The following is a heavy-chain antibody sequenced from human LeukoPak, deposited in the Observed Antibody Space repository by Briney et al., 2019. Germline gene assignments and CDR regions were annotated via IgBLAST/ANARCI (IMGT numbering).Heavy chain of an antibody. Sequence: SETLSLTCAVYGGSFSGYYRSWIRQPPGKGLEWIGEINHSGSTNYNPSLKSRVTISVDTSKNQSSLKLSSVTAADTAVYYCARGRGPAAAGWGQGTLVTVSS. CDR3: ARGRGPAAAG. V-gene: IGHV4-34*01. CDR2: INHSGST. CDR1: GGSFSGYY. D-gene: IGHD2-2*01. J-gene: IGHJ4*02.